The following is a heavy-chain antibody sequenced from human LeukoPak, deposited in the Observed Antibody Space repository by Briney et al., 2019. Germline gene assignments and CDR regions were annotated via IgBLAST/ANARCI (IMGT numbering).Heavy chain of an antibody. V-gene: IGHV3-48*01. J-gene: IGHJ4*02. Sequence: GGSLRLSCAASGFTFSSYSMNWVRQAPGKGLEWVSYISSSSSTKYYADSVKGRFTISRDNSKNTLYLQMNSLRAEDAAVYYCAKERQMYSTSPQLDYWGQGTLVTVSS. CDR2: ISSSSSTK. D-gene: IGHD6-6*01. CDR1: GFTFSSYS. CDR3: AKERQMYSTSPQLDY.